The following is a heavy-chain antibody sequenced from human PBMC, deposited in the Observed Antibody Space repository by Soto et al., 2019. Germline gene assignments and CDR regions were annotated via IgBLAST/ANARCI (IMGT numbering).Heavy chain of an antibody. Sequence: EVQLVESGGGLVKPGGSLRLSCAASGFTFSSYSMNWVRQAPGKGLEWVSSISSSSSYIYYADSVKGRFTISRDNAKNSLYLQMNSLRAADTAVYYCARRYDYGDRGDASDIWGQGTMVTVSS. D-gene: IGHD4-17*01. J-gene: IGHJ3*02. CDR2: ISSSSSYI. CDR3: ARRYDYGDRGDASDI. CDR1: GFTFSSYS. V-gene: IGHV3-21*01.